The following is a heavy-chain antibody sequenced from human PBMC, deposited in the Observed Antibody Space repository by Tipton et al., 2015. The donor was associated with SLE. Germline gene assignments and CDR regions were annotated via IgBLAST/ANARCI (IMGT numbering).Heavy chain of an antibody. Sequence: SLRLSCAASGFTFNSFAMHWVRQAPGKGLEYVSAITSDGGTTFYADSVYGRFTISRDNSKNTLYLQMGSLRVEDMDIYYCARGGLGFNYYYYMDVWGKGTTVTVSS. CDR3: ARGGLGFNYYYYMDV. CDR2: ITSDGGTT. D-gene: IGHD3-3*01. J-gene: IGHJ6*03. V-gene: IGHV3-64*02. CDR1: GFTFNSFA.